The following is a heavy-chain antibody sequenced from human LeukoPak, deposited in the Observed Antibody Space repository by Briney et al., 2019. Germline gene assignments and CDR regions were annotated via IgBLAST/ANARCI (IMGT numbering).Heavy chain of an antibody. CDR2: INHSGST. J-gene: IGHJ6*04. CDR1: GGSFSGYY. Sequence: PSETLSLTCAVYGGSFSGYYWSWIRQPPGKGLGWVGEINHSGSTNYNPSLKSRVTISVDTSKNQFSLKLSSVTAADTAVYYCARAPRCIPVALVWGKGTTVTVSS. CDR3: ARAPRCIPVALV. V-gene: IGHV4-34*01. D-gene: IGHD4-17*01.